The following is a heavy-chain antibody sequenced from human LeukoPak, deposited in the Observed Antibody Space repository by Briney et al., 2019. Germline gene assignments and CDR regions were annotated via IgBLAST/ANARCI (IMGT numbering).Heavy chain of an antibody. V-gene: IGHV3-7*01. D-gene: IGHD4-11*01. CDR1: GFSFSTYW. Sequence: GGSLRLSCAASGFSFSTYWMRWARQTPGKGLEWVANIKGDGSEISYVDSVKGRFTISRDNAKNSLSLQMNSLTADDTGVYYCAREGLPYSGDHWGQGTLVTVSS. J-gene: IGHJ4*02. CDR2: IKGDGSEI. CDR3: AREGLPYSGDH.